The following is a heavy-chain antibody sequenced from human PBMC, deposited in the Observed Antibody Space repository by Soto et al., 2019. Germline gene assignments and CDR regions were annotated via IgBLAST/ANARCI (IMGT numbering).Heavy chain of an antibody. Sequence: GGSLRLSCTASGFTFSNYAMSWVRQAPGKGLEWVSAITRTDSTYYADSVKGRFTISRDNSRNTLYLRMNSLGAEDAALYYCAKALVGEVGATGYWGQGTLVTVSS. CDR1: GFTFSNYA. CDR2: ITRTDST. D-gene: IGHD1-26*01. V-gene: IGHV3-23*01. CDR3: AKALVGEVGATGY. J-gene: IGHJ4*02.